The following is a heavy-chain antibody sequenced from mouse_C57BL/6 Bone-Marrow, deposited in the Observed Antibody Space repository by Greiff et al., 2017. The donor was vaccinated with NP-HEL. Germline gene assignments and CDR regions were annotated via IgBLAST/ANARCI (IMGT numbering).Heavy chain of an antibody. Sequence: DVQLQESGPGLVKPSQSLSLTCSVTGYSITSCYYWNWIRQFPGNKLEWMGYISYDGSNNYNPSLKNRITITRDTSKNQFFLKLNSVTTEDTATYYCSRSKRSYFDYGGQGTTLTVSS. CDR1: GYSITSCYY. CDR3: SRSKRSYFDY. CDR2: ISYDGSN. D-gene: IGHD2-5*01. J-gene: IGHJ2*01. V-gene: IGHV3-6*01.